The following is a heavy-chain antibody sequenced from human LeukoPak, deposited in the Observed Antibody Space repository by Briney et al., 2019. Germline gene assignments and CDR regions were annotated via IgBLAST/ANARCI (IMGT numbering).Heavy chain of an antibody. CDR3: ARNHPSVGATTLDY. J-gene: IGHJ4*02. D-gene: IGHD1-26*01. Sequence: VKVSCKASGYTFTSYGISWVRQAPGQGLEWMGWISAYNGNTNYAQKLQGRVTMTTDTSTSTAYMELRSLRSDDTAVYYCARNHPSVGATTLDYWGQGTLVTVSS. V-gene: IGHV1-18*01. CDR1: GYTFTSYG. CDR2: ISAYNGNT.